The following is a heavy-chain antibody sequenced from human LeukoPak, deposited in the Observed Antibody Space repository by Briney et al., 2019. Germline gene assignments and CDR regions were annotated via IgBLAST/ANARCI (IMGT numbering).Heavy chain of an antibody. D-gene: IGHD1-26*01. Sequence: SETLSLTCTVSGGSISSYYWSWIRQSPGKGLASIGYIYYSGSTNYNPSLKTRVTISVDTSKNQFSLKLSSVTAVDTAVYYCARDMESGSTRGRPFNIWGQGTMVTVSS. CDR1: GGSISSYY. CDR3: ARDMESGSTRGRPFNI. CDR2: IYYSGST. J-gene: IGHJ3*02. V-gene: IGHV4-59*01.